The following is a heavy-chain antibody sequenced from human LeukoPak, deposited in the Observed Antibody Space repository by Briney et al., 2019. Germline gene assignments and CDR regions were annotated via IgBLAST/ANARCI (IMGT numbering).Heavy chain of an antibody. CDR3: ARDRYNWNAYYYYMDV. V-gene: IGHV1-46*01. CDR1: GYTFTSYY. D-gene: IGHD1-1*01. CDR2: INPSGGST. Sequence: ASVKVSCKASGYTFTSYYMHWVRQAPGQGLEWMGIINPSGGSTSYAQKFQGRVTMTRDMSTSTVYMELSSLRSEDTAVYYCARDRYNWNAYYYYMDVWGKGTAVTVSS. J-gene: IGHJ6*03.